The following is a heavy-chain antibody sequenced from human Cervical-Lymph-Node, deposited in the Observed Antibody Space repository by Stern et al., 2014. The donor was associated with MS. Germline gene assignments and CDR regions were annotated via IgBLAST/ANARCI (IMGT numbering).Heavy chain of an antibody. CDR1: GFTFNSYA. CDR2: ISYDGSNF. J-gene: IGHJ6*02. D-gene: IGHD6-6*01. CDR3: ARDRASSRAGGGMDV. V-gene: IGHV3-30*15. Sequence: VQLVESGGGVVQPGRSLRLSCAASGFTFNSYARHWVRQAPGKGLEWVAVISYDGSNFYYADSVQGRFTISRENSQNTLSLQMSGLSAEDTGTYYCARDRASSRAGGGMDVWGQGTTVTVSS.